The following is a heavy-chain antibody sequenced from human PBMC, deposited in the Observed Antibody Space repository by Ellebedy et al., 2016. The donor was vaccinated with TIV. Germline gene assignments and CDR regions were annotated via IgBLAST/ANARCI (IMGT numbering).Heavy chain of an antibody. J-gene: IGHJ4*02. CDR2: ISGSGGST. CDR1: GFSFSSYA. CDR3: AKEGSLTVVVTAVDY. D-gene: IGHD2-21*02. Sequence: PGGSLRLSCAASGFSFSSYAMSWVRQAPGKGLEWVSAISGSGGSTYYADSVKGRFTISRDNSKNMLYLQMNRLRAEDTAVYFCAKEGSLTVVVTAVDYWGQGSLVTVSS. V-gene: IGHV3-23*01.